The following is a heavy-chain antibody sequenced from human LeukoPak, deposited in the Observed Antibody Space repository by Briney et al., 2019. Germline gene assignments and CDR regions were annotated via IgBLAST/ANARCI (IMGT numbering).Heavy chain of an antibody. CDR1: GFTFSSYS. CDR3: ARVGTVWFGELLTYYYYYMDV. CDR2: ISSSSSYI. J-gene: IGHJ6*03. V-gene: IGHV3-21*01. Sequence: GGSLRLSCAASGFTFSSYSMNWVRQAPGKGLEWVSSISSSSSYIYYADSVKGRFTISRDNAKNSLYLQMNSLRAEDTAVYYCARVGTVWFGELLTYYYYYMDVWGKGTTVTVSS. D-gene: IGHD3-10*01.